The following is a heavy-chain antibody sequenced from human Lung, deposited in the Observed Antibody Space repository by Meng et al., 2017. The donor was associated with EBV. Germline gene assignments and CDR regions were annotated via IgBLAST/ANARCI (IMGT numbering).Heavy chain of an antibody. CDR2: IYNSGST. CDR3: ARGRIIGDSSGYSDY. Sequence: LQLQESGPGLVRPSETRSLTCAVSGGAIINGNSSWGWIRQPPGKGLEWIGTIYNSGSTYYNPSLKSRVTISVDTSKNQFSLKPSSVTAADTAVYYCARGRIIGDSSGYSDYWGQGTLVTVSS. CDR1: GGAIINGNSS. V-gene: IGHV4-39*01. J-gene: IGHJ4*02. D-gene: IGHD3-22*01.